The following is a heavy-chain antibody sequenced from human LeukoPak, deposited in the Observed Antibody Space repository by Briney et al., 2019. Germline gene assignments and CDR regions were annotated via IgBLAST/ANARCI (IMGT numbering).Heavy chain of an antibody. V-gene: IGHV3-21*04. CDR2: ISTNSAFI. CDR1: GFTFINYS. CDR3: AKARGLIGGAFDI. D-gene: IGHD3-22*01. J-gene: IGHJ3*02. Sequence: GGSLRLSCTASGFTFINYSMNWVRQAPGKGLEWVSSISTNSAFIYYADSVRGRFTISRDNSKNSLYLQMNSLRSEDTALYYCAKARGLIGGAFDIWGQGTMVTVSS.